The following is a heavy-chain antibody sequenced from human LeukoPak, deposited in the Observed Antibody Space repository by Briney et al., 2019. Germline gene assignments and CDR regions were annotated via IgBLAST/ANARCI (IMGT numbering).Heavy chain of an antibody. V-gene: IGHV1-46*04. Sequence: ASVKVSCKASGYTFTRYYIHWVRQAPGQGLEWMGIINSSGGSATYAQKLQGRVTMTRDTSTSTVYMDLSSLRSDDTAVYYCARDALATTQTSWYYFDYWGQGTLVTVSS. J-gene: IGHJ4*02. CDR1: GYTFTRYY. D-gene: IGHD4-11*01. CDR2: INSSGGSA. CDR3: ARDALATTQTSWYYFDY.